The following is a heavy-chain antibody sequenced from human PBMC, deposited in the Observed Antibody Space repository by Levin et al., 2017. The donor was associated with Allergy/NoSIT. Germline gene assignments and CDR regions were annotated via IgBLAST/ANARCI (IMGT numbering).Heavy chain of an antibody. J-gene: IGHJ4*02. D-gene: IGHD6-19*01. V-gene: IGHV3-23*01. CDR1: GFTFTSYA. CDR2: IRGSGERT. CDR3: AREKGGTRGWYTVDY. Sequence: GESLKISCEASGFTFTSYAITWVRQAPGKGLEWISAIRGSGERTYYADSVEGRFTVSRDNSKDTVYLQMNSLRGEDTAVYFCAREKGGTRGWYTVDYWGQGALVIVSP.